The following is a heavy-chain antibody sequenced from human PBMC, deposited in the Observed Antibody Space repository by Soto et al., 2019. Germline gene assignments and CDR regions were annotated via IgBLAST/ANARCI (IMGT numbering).Heavy chain of an antibody. Sequence: QVQLVQSGAAVKKPESSVRVSCKASGGTFNSYAITWVRQAPGQGLEWMGGTIPMFGTTNYAEKFQGRVTISADESANTAYMELSSLRSEDTAVYYCTRCGIRYHSIGYYLGIDGMDVWGQGTTVIVSS. CDR3: TRCGIRYHSIGYYLGIDGMDV. CDR2: TIPMFGTT. V-gene: IGHV1-69*12. D-gene: IGHD3-22*01. J-gene: IGHJ6*02. CDR1: GGTFNSYA.